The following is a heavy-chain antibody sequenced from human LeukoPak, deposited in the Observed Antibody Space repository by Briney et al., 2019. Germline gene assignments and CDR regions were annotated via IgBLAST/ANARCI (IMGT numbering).Heavy chain of an antibody. J-gene: IGHJ3*02. CDR1: GFTFSSYA. Sequence: PGGSLRLSCAASGFTFSSYAMHWVRQAAGKGLEWVAVISYDGSNKYYADSVKGRFTISRDNSKNTLYLQMNSLRAEDTAVYYCARSIAAAGHDAFDIWGQGTMVTVSS. D-gene: IGHD6-13*01. CDR2: ISYDGSNK. CDR3: ARSIAAAGHDAFDI. V-gene: IGHV3-30-3*01.